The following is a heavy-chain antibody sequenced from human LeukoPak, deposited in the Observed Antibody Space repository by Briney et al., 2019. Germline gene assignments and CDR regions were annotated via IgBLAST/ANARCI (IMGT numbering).Heavy chain of an antibody. V-gene: IGHV4-4*09. Sequence: SETLSLTCTVSGDSISSYYWSWIRQTPGKGLEWIGYIHTNGRTNYSPSLKSRVTMSVDSSKNQLSLMLSPVTAAGTAVYYCTRRAPTSYGHYLDSWGQGTLVTVSS. J-gene: IGHJ4*02. CDR2: IHTNGRT. CDR1: GDSISSYY. CDR3: TRRAPTSYGHYLDS. D-gene: IGHD3-10*01.